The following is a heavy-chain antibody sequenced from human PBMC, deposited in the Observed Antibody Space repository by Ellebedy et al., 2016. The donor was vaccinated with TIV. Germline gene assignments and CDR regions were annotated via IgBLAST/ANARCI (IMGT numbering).Heavy chain of an antibody. J-gene: IGHJ4*02. CDR3: ARNPDYDSSGYLDY. D-gene: IGHD3-22*01. CDR1: GFTFSSHW. V-gene: IGHV3-74*01. CDR2: VSGAGGGT. Sequence: GGSLRLSXAASGFTFSSHWMHWVRQAPGKGLVWVSRVSGAGGGTAYADSVKGRFTISRDNVKGTLYLQMNGLSVDDTAVYYCARNPDYDSSGYLDYWGQGTQVIVSS.